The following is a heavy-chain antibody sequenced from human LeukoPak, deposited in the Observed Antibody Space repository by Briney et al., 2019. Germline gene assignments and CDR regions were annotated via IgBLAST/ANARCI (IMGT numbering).Heavy chain of an antibody. J-gene: IGHJ5*02. CDR3: TRSSYGGRWFDP. CDR2: IRSKAYGGTT. Sequence: GGSLRLSCTASGFTFGDYAMSWVRQAPGKGLEWVGFIRSKAYGGTTEYAASVKGRFTISRDDSKSIAYLQMNSLKTEDTAVYYCTRSSYGGRWFDPWGQGTLVTVSS. CDR1: GFTFGDYA. D-gene: IGHD3-3*01. V-gene: IGHV3-49*04.